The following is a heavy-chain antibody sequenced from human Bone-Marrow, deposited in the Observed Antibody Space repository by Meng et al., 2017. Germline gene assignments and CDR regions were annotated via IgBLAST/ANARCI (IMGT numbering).Heavy chain of an antibody. CDR2: ISYDGSNK. D-gene: IGHD1-14*01. Sequence: GESLKISCAASGFTFSSYAMHWVRQAPGKGLEWVAVISYDGSNKYYADSVKGRFTISRDNAKNSLYLQMNSLRAEDTAKYYCGRTLAGFTYPKIDYWGQGTLVTVSS. CDR1: GFTFSSYA. CDR3: GRTLAGFTYPKIDY. V-gene: IGHV3-30*04. J-gene: IGHJ4*02.